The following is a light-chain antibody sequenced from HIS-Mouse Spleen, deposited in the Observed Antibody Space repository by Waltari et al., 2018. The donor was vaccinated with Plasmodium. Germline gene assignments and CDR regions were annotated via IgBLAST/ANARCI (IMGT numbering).Light chain of an antibody. J-gene: IGKJ1*01. CDR3: QQSYSTWP. CDR1: QSISSY. CDR2: AAS. V-gene: IGKV1-39*01. Sequence: DIQMTQSPSSLSASVGDRVTITCRASQSISSYLNWYQQKPGNAPQLLIYAASSLQSGVPSRFSGSGSGTDFTLTISSLQPEDFATYYCQQSYSTWPFGQGTKVEIK.